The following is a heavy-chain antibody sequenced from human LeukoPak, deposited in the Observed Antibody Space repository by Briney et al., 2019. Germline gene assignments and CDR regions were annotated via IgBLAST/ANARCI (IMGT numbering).Heavy chain of an antibody. V-gene: IGHV3-11*01. CDR1: GFTFSDHH. CDR3: ARNYGYSYSFLDV. Sequence: GGSLRLSCAASGFTFSDHHMTWIRQAPGQGLEWISYISGDGETIYFADSVKGRFSVSRDNAKNSLYLQMDRLRVGDTAIYYCARNYGYSYSFLDVWGKGNTVIVSP. D-gene: IGHD2-15*01. CDR2: ISGDGETI. J-gene: IGHJ6*04.